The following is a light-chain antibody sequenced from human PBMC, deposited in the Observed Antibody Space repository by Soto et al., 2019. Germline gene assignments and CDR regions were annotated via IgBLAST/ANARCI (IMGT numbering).Light chain of an antibody. J-gene: IGKJ1*01. CDR1: QTISSW. V-gene: IGKV1-5*03. CDR3: QQYSYYAT. Sequence: DIQMTQSPCTLSASVGDRVTITCRASQTISSWLAWYQQKPGKAPKLLIYKASTLESGVPSRFSGSGSGTDFTLTVTSLQPEDFATYYCQQYSYYATFGQGTKVEIK. CDR2: KAS.